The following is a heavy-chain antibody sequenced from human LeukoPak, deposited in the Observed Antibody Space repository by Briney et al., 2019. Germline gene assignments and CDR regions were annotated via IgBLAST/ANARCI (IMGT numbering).Heavy chain of an antibody. J-gene: IGHJ4*02. Sequence: GSLRLSCAASGFTFSSYWMSWVRQAPGKGLEWVANIKQDGSEKYYVDSVKGRFTISRDNAKNSLYLQMNSLRAEDTAVYYCARDDDGSVSYSDYWGQGTLVTVSS. V-gene: IGHV3-7*01. D-gene: IGHD3-10*01. CDR1: GFTFSSYW. CDR2: IKQDGSEK. CDR3: ARDDDGSVSYSDY.